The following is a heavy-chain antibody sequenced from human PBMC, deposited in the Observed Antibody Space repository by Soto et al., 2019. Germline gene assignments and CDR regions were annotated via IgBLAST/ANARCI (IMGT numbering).Heavy chain of an antibody. V-gene: IGHV4-61*08. J-gene: IGHJ3*02. D-gene: IGHD3-22*01. CDR1: GGSVSSGDYY. Sequence: PSETLSLTCTVSGGSVSSGDYYWSWIRQPPGKGLEWIGNIYYSGSTNYNPSLKSRATIPVDTSKNQFSLKVSSATAADTAVYYCARKGSMMPGSILPNAFDIWGQGTMVTVSS. CDR3: ARKGSMMPGSILPNAFDI. CDR2: IYYSGST.